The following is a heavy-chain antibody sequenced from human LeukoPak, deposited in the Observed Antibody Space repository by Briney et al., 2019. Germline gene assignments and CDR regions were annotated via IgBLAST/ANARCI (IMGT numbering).Heavy chain of an antibody. J-gene: IGHJ2*01. CDR2: ISTSGST. D-gene: IGHD5-24*01. CDR1: GASISNYY. CDR3: ARGIWEMATIPYWYFDI. V-gene: IGHV4-4*07. Sequence: PSETLSLTCTVSGASISNYYWSWVRQPAGKGLEWIGRISTSGSTNYNPSLNSRVTISVDTSKNQFSLKLTSVTAADTALYYCARGIWEMATIPYWYFDIWGRGTLVTASS.